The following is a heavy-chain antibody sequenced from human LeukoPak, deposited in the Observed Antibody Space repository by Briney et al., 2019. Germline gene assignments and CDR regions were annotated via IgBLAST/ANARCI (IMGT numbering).Heavy chain of an antibody. D-gene: IGHD1-7*01. Sequence: SETLSLTCAVYGGSFSGYYWSWIRQPPGKGLEWIGEINHSGSTNYNLSLKSRVTISVDTSKNQFSLKLSSVTAADTAVYYCARAHQLMELRPTLDYWGQGTLVTVSS. CDR3: ARAHQLMELRPTLDY. J-gene: IGHJ4*02. CDR1: GGSFSGYY. CDR2: INHSGST. V-gene: IGHV4-34*01.